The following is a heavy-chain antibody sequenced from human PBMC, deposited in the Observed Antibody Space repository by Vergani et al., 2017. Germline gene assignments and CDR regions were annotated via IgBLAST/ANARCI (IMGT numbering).Heavy chain of an antibody. Sequence: QVQLVQSGAEVQKPGSSVKVSCKASGGTFSSYAISWVRQAPGQGLEWMGIINPSGGSTSYAQKFQGRVTMTRDTSTSTVYMELSSLRSEDTAVYYCARARPFDYWGQGTLVTVSS. CDR3: ARARPFDY. V-gene: IGHV1-46*01. J-gene: IGHJ4*02. CDR1: GGTFSSYA. CDR2: INPSGGST.